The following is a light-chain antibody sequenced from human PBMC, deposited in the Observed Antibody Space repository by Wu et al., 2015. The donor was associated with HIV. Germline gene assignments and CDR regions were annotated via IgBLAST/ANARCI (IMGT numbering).Light chain of an antibody. CDR1: QSISSH. Sequence: EIVMTQSPATLSVSLGERAILSCRTSQSISSHLAWYQQKRGQAPRLVMYDASARATGIPARFSGSGSGTEFTLTISTMQSEDFAIYYCQQYSKWPRTFGQGTRVE. CDR2: DAS. J-gene: IGKJ1*01. V-gene: IGKV3-15*01. CDR3: QQYSKWPRT.